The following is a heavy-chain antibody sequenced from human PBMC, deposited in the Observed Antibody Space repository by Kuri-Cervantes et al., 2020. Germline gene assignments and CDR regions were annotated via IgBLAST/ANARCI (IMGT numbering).Heavy chain of an antibody. J-gene: IGHJ4*02. CDR3: AGSSSGWYGGFDN. CDR1: GYTFTSYG. D-gene: IGHD6-19*01. Sequence: ASVKVSCKASGYTFTSYGISWVRQAPGQGLEWMGWISAYNGDTNYAQKLQGRVTMTTDTSTSTAYMELRSLRSGDTAVYCCAGSSSGWYGGFDNWGQGTLVTVSS. CDR2: ISAYNGDT. V-gene: IGHV1-18*01.